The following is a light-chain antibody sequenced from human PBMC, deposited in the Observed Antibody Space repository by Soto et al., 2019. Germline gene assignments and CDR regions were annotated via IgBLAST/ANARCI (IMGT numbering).Light chain of an antibody. Sequence: DIQMTQSPSSLSASVGDRVTITCRASHSISNYLNWYQQKLEKAPKLLIYGASSLQSGVPSRFSGSGSGTDFTLIISSLQPEDSATYYCQESNRVPFTFGGGTKLEIK. CDR1: HSISNY. V-gene: IGKV1-39*01. CDR2: GAS. CDR3: QESNRVPFT. J-gene: IGKJ4*01.